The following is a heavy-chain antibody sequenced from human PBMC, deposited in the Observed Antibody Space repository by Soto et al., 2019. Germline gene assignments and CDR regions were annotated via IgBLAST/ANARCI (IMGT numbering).Heavy chain of an antibody. D-gene: IGHD6-13*01. CDR2: IYHSGST. CDR1: SGSISSSNW. CDR3: ARGIRYSSSYSYRDV. V-gene: IGHV4-4*02. J-gene: IGHJ6*03. Sequence: QVQLQESGPGLVKPSGTLSLTCAVSSGSISSSNWWSWVRQPPGKGLEWVGEIYHSGSTTYHPSLKSRVSISVDTSKNQSSLKLSSVTAADTAVYYCARGIRYSSSYSYRDVWGKGTTVIVSS.